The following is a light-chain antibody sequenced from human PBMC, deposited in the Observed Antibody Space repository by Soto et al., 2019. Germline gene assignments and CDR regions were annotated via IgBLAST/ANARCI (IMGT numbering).Light chain of an antibody. V-gene: IGLV1-40*01. CDR1: SSNIGADYE. CDR3: QSDDSTLKGCV. J-gene: IGLJ1*01. Sequence: QSVLTQPPSVSGAPGQRVTISCTGGSSNIGADYEVHWYQQLPGTAPKLLIYGNTNRPSGVTDRFSGSKSGSSASLAITGLQAEDEAEYYCQSDDSTLKGCVFGTGTKLTVL. CDR2: GNT.